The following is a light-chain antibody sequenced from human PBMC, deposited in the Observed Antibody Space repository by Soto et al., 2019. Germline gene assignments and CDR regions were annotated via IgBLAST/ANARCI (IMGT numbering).Light chain of an antibody. V-gene: IGKV3-20*01. Sequence: IVMTQSPATLSVSPGERATLSCRASQSVSSYLAWYQQKPGQAPRLLIYGASSRATGIPDRFSGSGSGTDFTLTISRLEPEDFAVYYCQQHGSSPWTFGQGTKVDI. CDR2: GAS. CDR1: QSVSSY. J-gene: IGKJ1*01. CDR3: QQHGSSPWT.